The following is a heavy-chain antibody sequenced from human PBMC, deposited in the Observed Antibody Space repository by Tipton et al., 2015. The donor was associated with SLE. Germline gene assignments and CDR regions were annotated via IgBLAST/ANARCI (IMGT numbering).Heavy chain of an antibody. D-gene: IGHD5-12*01. CDR3: ARVEVATMMDPYFEY. CDR2: VPITGST. V-gene: IGHV4-61*02. Sequence: TLSLTCTVSGGSIRSGSYYWSWIRQPAGKALEWIGRVPITGSTNYNPSLKSRVTISVDTSKNHFSLNLTSVTAVDTAVYYCARVEVATMMDPYFEYWGQGTLVSVSS. J-gene: IGHJ4*02. CDR1: GGSIRSGSYY.